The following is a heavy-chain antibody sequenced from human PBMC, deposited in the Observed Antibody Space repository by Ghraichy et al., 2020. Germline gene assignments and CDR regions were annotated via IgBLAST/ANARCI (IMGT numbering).Heavy chain of an antibody. CDR3: ARTPREIGDGVYRDH. Sequence: GGSLRLACAASGFTVRTNYMTWVRQPPGKGLEWVSVLYADGSALYADSVKGRFTISRDNSKNTLYLQMNSLRAEDTAVYYCARTPREIGDGVYRDHWGQGTLVTVSS. CDR2: LYADGSA. V-gene: IGHV3-53*01. J-gene: IGHJ4*02. D-gene: IGHD3-16*01. CDR1: GFTVRTNY.